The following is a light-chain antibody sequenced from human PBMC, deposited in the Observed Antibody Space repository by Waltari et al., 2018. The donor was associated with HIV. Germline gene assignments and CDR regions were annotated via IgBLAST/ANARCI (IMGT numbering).Light chain of an antibody. J-gene: IGLJ2*01. V-gene: IGLV3-1*01. CDR3: QAWDSGTVL. Sequence: ACWYQQKAGQSPVLVMYQDNKRPSGIPERFSGSNFGNTATLTISGTQAMDEADYYCQAWDSGTVLFGGGTELTVL. CDR2: QDN.